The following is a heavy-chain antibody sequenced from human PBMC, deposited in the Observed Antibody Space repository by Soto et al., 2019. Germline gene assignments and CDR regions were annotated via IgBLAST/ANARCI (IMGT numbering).Heavy chain of an antibody. Sequence: QVQLVQSGAEVNKPGASVKVSCKASGYTFTSYAMHWLRQAPGQSLEWMGWITAGNGNTKYSQKFQGRVTTTRDTSASTAYMELSSPRSEDTAVYYCARGTSFNYGDYSPSCYYWAKGSLVTVSS. CDR1: GYTFTSYA. CDR2: ITAGNGNT. J-gene: IGHJ4*02. CDR3: ARGTSFNYGDYSPSCYY. V-gene: IGHV1-3*01. D-gene: IGHD4-17*01.